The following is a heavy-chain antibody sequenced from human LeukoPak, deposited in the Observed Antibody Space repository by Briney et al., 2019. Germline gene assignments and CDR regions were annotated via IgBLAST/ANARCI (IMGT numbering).Heavy chain of an antibody. J-gene: IGHJ6*02. D-gene: IGHD6-19*01. V-gene: IGHV4-34*01. CDR2: INHSGST. CDR3: ARARGYSSGWYQNYYYGMDV. Sequence: SETLSLTCSVSGGTLNSFYWSWIRQPPGKGLEWIGEINHSGSTSYNPSLKSRVTISVDTSKNQFSLKLSSVTAADTAVYYCARARGYSSGWYQNYYYGMDVWGQGTTVTVSS. CDR1: GGTLNSFY.